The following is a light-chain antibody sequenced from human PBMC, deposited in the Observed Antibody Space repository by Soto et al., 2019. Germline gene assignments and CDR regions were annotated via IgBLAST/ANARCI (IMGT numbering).Light chain of an antibody. CDR1: QSINSN. J-gene: IGKJ1*01. CDR3: QQYNNWPRM. V-gene: IGKV3-15*01. Sequence: EIVMAQSPATLSVSPGERATLSCRASQSINSNLAWNQQMPGQAPRLLIYGASTRATGIPARFRGSGSGTEFTLTIRSLQSADFAVYYCQQYNNWPRMFGQGTKVEIK. CDR2: GAS.